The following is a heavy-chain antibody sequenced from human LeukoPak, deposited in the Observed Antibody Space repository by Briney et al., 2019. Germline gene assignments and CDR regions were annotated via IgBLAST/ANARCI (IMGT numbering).Heavy chain of an antibody. J-gene: IGHJ4*02. D-gene: IGHD4-23*01. CDR2: ISNDGSAT. V-gene: IGHV3-74*01. CDR1: GFTFSYYW. Sequence: QPGGSLRLSCAASGFTFSYYWMHWVRQAPGKGLVWGSRISNDGSATSHADSVKGRFTISRDNAKNTLYLQMNSLRAEDAAVYYCARDMDEDYSGNTLDYWGRGTLVTVSS. CDR3: ARDMDEDYSGNTLDY.